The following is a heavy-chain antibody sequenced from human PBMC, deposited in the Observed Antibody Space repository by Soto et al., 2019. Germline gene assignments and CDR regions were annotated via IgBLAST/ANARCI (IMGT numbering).Heavy chain of an antibody. Sequence: QGQLVQSGAEVKKPGASVKVSCKASGYTFTSYDMHWVRQVPGQRREWMGWINAGNGNTKYTQKRQVRVTITRDTAASTAYMELTSLRSDDTAVYYCARDTSPTYVWRQATTVTVSS. CDR3: ARDTSPTYV. V-gene: IGHV1-3*01. CDR2: INAGNGNT. CDR1: GYTFTSYD. D-gene: IGHD3-16*01. J-gene: IGHJ6*02.